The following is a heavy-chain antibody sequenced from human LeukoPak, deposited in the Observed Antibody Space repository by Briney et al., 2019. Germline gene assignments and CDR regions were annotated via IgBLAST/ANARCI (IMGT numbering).Heavy chain of an antibody. J-gene: IGHJ4*02. CDR2: IKSKTDGGTT. V-gene: IGHV3-15*01. CDR1: GFTFSNAW. D-gene: IGHD3-10*01. CDR3: TTDKYYGDTFDY. Sequence: TPGGSLRLSCAASGFTFSNAWMSWVRQAPGKGLDWVGRIKSKTDGGTTDYAAPVKGRLTISKDDSKTTLYLQMNSLKTEDTAVYYCTTDKYYGDTFDYWGQGTLLTVSS.